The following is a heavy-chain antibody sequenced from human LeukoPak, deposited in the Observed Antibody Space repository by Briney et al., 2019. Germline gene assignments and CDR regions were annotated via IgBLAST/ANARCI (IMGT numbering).Heavy chain of an antibody. V-gene: IGHV1-2*02. D-gene: IGHD3-22*01. CDR3: ARAESGAYYYDSSGSNDAFDI. CDR1: GHTFTGYY. Sequence: ASVKVSCKASGHTFTGYYMHWVRQAPGQGLEWMGWINPNSGGTNYAQKFQGRVTMTRDTSISTAYMELGRLRSDDTAVYYCARAESGAYYYDSSGSNDAFDIWGQGTMVTVSS. CDR2: INPNSGGT. J-gene: IGHJ3*02.